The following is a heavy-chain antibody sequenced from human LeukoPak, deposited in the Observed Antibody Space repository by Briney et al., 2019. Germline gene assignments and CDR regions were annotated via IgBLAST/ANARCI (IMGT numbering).Heavy chain of an antibody. CDR1: GFTFGSYA. D-gene: IGHD5-12*01. CDR2: VSSSGAYT. J-gene: IGHJ4*02. V-gene: IGHV3-23*01. Sequence: GGSLRLSCAASGFTFGSYAMTWVRQAPGKGLEWVSTVSSSGAYTHYADSVKGRFTISRDNSKSTLYLQMNSLRAEDTAVYYCAKNPSGGGYEDYWGQGTLDTVSS. CDR3: AKNPSGGGYEDY.